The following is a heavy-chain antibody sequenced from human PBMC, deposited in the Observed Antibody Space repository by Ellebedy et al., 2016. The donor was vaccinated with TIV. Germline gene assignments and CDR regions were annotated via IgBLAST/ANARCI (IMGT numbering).Heavy chain of an antibody. D-gene: IGHD3-10*01. V-gene: IGHV4-59*12. CDR3: VRGDLVRGSRNWFDP. CDR2: IYYSGST. CDR1: DGSISSYY. J-gene: IGHJ5*02. Sequence: SETLSLTCTVSDGSISSYYWSWIRQPPGKGLEWIGYIYYSGSTNYNPSLKSRVTISVDTSKNQFSLKLNSVTAADTAVYYCVRGDLVRGSRNWFDPWGQGTLVTVSS.